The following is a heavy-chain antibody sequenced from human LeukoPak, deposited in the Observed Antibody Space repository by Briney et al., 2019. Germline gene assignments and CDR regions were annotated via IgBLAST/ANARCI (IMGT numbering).Heavy chain of an antibody. V-gene: IGHV3-48*04. CDR3: ARETSTAEYYFGY. J-gene: IGHJ4*02. D-gene: IGHD4-11*01. CDR1: GVTLKTYG. Sequence: GGSLRLSCAVSGVTLKTYGMNWVRQAPGKGLEWIAQISSSGGAIYYADSVKGRFTISRDNAENSLYLQMNSLGAEDTAVYYCARETSTAEYYFGYWGRGTLVTVSS. CDR2: ISSSGGAI.